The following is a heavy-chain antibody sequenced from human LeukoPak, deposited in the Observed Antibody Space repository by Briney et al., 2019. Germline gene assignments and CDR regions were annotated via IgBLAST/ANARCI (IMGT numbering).Heavy chain of an antibody. CDR2: MNPNSANT. J-gene: IGHJ3*01. V-gene: IGHV1-8*01. CDR1: GYNFTNYD. D-gene: IGHD4-17*01. CDR3: ARGNGRCDY. Sequence: GASVKVSCKASGYNFTNYDINWVRQATGQGLEWMAWMNPNSANTGYSQKFQGRITVTRDTSINTAYMELTSLRSEDTAVYFCARGNGRCDYWGQGTMVTVSS.